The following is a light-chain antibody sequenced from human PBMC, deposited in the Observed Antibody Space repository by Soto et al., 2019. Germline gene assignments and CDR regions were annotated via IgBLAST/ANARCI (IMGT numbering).Light chain of an antibody. CDR3: QHYGTSGL. V-gene: IGKV3-20*01. Sequence: EIVLTQSPGTLSLSPGERATLSCRASQSVSDSYLAWYQQKPGQAPRLLIYASSRATGIPDRLSGSGSGTDFTLTISRLEPEDFAVYYCQHYGTSGLFGPGTKVDIK. CDR1: QSVSDSY. CDR2: AS. J-gene: IGKJ3*01.